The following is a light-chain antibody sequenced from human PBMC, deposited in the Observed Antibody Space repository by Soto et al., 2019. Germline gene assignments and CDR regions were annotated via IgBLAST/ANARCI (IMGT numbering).Light chain of an antibody. CDR1: QSVSSNY. CDR3: QQYGSSPLT. J-gene: IGKJ4*01. V-gene: IGKV3-20*01. CDR2: GAS. Sequence: EIVLTQSPGVLSLSPGERASLSCRASQSVSSNYLAWYQQKPGQAPRLLIDGASSRATGIPDRFSGSGSGTDFTLTVSRLEPEDFAGYYCQQYGSSPLTFGGGTRVQIK.